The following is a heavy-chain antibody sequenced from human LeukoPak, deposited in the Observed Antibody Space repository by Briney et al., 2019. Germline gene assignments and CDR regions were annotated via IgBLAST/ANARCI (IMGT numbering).Heavy chain of an antibody. CDR2: ISSSSSYI. Sequence: PGGSLRLSCAASGFTFSSYSMNWVRQAPGKGLEWVSSISSSSSYIYYADSVKGRFTISRDNAKNSLYLQMNSLRARDAAVYYCARKRTGRVRGVIIMNFDYWGQGTLVTVSS. D-gene: IGHD3-10*01. CDR3: ARKRTGRVRGVIIMNFDY. V-gene: IGHV3-21*01. J-gene: IGHJ4*02. CDR1: GFTFSSYS.